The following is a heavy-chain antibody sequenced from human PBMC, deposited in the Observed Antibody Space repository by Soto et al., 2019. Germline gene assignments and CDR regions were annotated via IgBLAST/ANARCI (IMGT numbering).Heavy chain of an antibody. CDR2: SYPGDSDT. Sequence: GESLKISCKGSGYSFTSYWIGWVRQMPGKGLEWMGISYPGDSDTRYSPSFQGQVTISADKSISTAYLQWSSLKASDTAMYYCATSLITIFGVVSPDAFDIWGQGTMVTVSS. D-gene: IGHD3-3*01. V-gene: IGHV5-51*01. CDR3: ATSLITIFGVVSPDAFDI. CDR1: GYSFTSYW. J-gene: IGHJ3*02.